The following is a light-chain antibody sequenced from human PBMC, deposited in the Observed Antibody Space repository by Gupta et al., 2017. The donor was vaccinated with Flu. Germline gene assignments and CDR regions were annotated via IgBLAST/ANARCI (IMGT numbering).Light chain of an antibody. CDR1: RFNIGEND. J-gene: IGLJ1*01. V-gene: IGLV1-51*02. CDR3: GVWDSTLGGYV. CDR2: END. Sequence: VTISCSGTRFNIGENDVSWYQQVPGAAPRLLIYENDKRPSGIPDRFSGSKSGTSATLAIPGLQTGDEADYYCGVWDSTLGGYVFANGTKVTVL.